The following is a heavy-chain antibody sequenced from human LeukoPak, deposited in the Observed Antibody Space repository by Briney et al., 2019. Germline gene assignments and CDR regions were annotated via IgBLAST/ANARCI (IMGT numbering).Heavy chain of an antibody. CDR2: MNPNSGNT. D-gene: IGHD2-2*01. Sequence: ASVKVSCKASGYTFTSYDINWVRQATGQGLEWMGWMNPNSGNTGYAQKFQGRVTMTRNTSISTAYMELSSLRSEDTAVYYCARGTRVPAAISYYYGMDVWGQGTTVTVSS. CDR1: GYTFTSYD. J-gene: IGHJ6*02. CDR3: ARGTRVPAAISYYYGMDV. V-gene: IGHV1-8*01.